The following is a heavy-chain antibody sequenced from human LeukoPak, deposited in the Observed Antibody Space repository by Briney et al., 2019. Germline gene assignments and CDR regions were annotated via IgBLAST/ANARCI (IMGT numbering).Heavy chain of an antibody. V-gene: IGHV4-59*01. CDR2: IYYSGST. CDR3: ASHGTNDSSELLY. J-gene: IGHJ4*02. CDR1: GGSISSYY. D-gene: IGHD3-22*01. Sequence: PSETLSLTCTVSGGSISSYYWSWIRQPPGKGLEWIGYIYYSGSTNYNPSLKSRVTISVDKSKNQFSLKLSSVTAADTAVYYCASHGTNDSSELLYWGEGTLVTVSS.